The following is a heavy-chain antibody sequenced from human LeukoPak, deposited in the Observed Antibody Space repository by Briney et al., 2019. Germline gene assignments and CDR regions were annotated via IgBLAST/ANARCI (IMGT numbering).Heavy chain of an antibody. D-gene: IGHD5-12*01. CDR3: ARGRDVDIVWNWFDP. J-gene: IGHJ5*02. CDR1: GGSISSGSYY. V-gene: IGHV4-61*02. Sequence: PSETLSLTCTVSGGSISSGSYYWSWIRQPAGKGLEWIGRIYTSGSTNYNPSLKSRVTISVDTSKNQFSLKLSSVTAADTAVYYCARGRDVDIVWNWFDPWGQGTLVTVSS. CDR2: IYTSGST.